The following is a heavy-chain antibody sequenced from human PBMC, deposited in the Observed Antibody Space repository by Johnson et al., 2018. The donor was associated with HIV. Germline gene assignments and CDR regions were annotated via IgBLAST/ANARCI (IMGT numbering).Heavy chain of an antibody. D-gene: IGHD3-22*01. CDR2: ISYDGSNK. CDR3: ASGSSGYDERGEKDAFDI. J-gene: IGHJ3*02. V-gene: IGHV3-30-3*01. Sequence: QVQLVESGGGVVQPGRSLRLSCAASGFTFSSYAMHWVRQAPGKGLEWVAVISYDGSNKYYADSVRGRFTISRDNSKNTLYLQMNSLRAEDTAVYYCASGSSGYDERGEKDAFDIWGQGTMVTVSS. CDR1: GFTFSSYA.